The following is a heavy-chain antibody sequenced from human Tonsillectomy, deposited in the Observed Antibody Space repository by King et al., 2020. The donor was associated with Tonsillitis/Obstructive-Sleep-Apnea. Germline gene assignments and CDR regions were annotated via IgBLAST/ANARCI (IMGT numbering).Heavy chain of an antibody. CDR3: VRQDRSSQESDY. J-gene: IGHJ4*02. V-gene: IGHV5-51*01. Sequence: EVQLVESGAEVKKPGESLKISCKGSGYSFTSYWIGWVRQMPGKGLEWKGIIYPGDSDTRYSPSFQGQVTISADKSFSTAYLQWSSLKTSDTAMYYCVRQDRSSQESDYWGQRTLVTVSS. CDR1: GYSFTSYW. D-gene: IGHD2/OR15-2a*01. CDR2: IYPGDSDT.